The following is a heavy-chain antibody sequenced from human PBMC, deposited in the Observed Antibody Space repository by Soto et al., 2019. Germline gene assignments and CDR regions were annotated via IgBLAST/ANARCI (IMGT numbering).Heavy chain of an antibody. CDR2: INHSGST. V-gene: IGHV4-34*01. CDR3: ARGKLSDYVWGSYRYRVDY. D-gene: IGHD3-16*02. Sequence: SETLSLTCAVYGGSFSGYYWSWIRQPPGKGLEWIGEINHSGSTNYNPSLKSRVTISVDTSKNQFSLKLSSVTAADTAVYYCARGKLSDYVWGSYRYRVDYWGQGTVVTVSS. J-gene: IGHJ4*02. CDR1: GGSFSGYY.